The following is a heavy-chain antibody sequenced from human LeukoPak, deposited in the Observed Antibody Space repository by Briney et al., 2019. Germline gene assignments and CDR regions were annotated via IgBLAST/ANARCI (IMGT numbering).Heavy chain of an antibody. Sequence: SVKVSCKASGGTFSRFAINWVRQAPGQGLEWMGGIMPIFGTTNYAQKFQGRVTIIADESTSTVFMELSSLSSDDTAVYYCASPTYNWNYGALDNWGQGTLVTVSS. V-gene: IGHV1-69*01. J-gene: IGHJ4*02. CDR1: GGTFSRFA. D-gene: IGHD1-20*01. CDR3: ASPTYNWNYGALDN. CDR2: IMPIFGTT.